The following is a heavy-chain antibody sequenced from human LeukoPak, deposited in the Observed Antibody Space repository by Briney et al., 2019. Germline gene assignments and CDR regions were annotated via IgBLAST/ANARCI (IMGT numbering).Heavy chain of an antibody. J-gene: IGHJ6*03. Sequence: ASVKVSCKASGYTFTGYYMHWVRQAPGQGLEWMGWINPNSGGTNYAQKFQGRVTMTRDTSISTAYMELSRLRSDDTAVYYCARDYGDYVSNYYYYYMDVWGKGTTVTVSS. CDR1: GYTFTGYY. D-gene: IGHD4-17*01. CDR3: ARDYGDYVSNYYYYYMDV. CDR2: INPNSGGT. V-gene: IGHV1-2*02.